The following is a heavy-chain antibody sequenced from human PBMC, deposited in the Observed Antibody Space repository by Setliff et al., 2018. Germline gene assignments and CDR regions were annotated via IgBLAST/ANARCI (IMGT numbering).Heavy chain of an antibody. D-gene: IGHD5-18*01. CDR1: GASISSHA. CDR3: ARLIGYSYGYYYHYVDV. CDR2: LYTSGST. Sequence: SETLSLTCNVSGASISSHAWSWIRQPPGKRLEYIGYLYTSGSTNYNPSLKSRVTMSVDTSKNQLSLKLTFVTAADTAIYYCARLIGYSYGYYYHYVDVWGKGTAVTVSS. V-gene: IGHV4-4*08. J-gene: IGHJ6*03.